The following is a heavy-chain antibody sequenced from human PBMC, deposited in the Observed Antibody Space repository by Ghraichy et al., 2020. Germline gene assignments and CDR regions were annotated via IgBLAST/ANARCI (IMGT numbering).Heavy chain of an antibody. CDR2: IYYSGST. CDR3: ARHFRTGDPAYYYYGMDV. J-gene: IGHJ6*02. D-gene: IGHD7-27*01. Sequence: SETLSLTCTVSGGSISSSSYYWGWIRQPPGKGLEWIGSIYYSGSTYYNPSLKSRVTISVDTSKNQFSLKLSSVTAADTAVYYCARHFRTGDPAYYYYGMDVWGQGTTVTVSS. CDR1: GGSISSSSYY. V-gene: IGHV4-39*01.